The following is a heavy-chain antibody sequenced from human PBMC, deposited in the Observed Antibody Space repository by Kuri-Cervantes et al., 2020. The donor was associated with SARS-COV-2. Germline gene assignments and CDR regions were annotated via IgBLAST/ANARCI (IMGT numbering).Heavy chain of an antibody. CDR1: GFTFSSYS. Sequence: GGSLRLSCAASGFTFSSYSMNWVRQAPGKGPEWVSIIYSDGSTFYADSVKGRFTISRDNSKNMLHLQMNSLRAEDTAVYYCVRWGGLGGRGTYYYFYAMDVWGQGTTVIVSS. V-gene: IGHV3-66*01. CDR2: IYSDGST. CDR3: VRWGGLGGRGTYYYFYAMDV. J-gene: IGHJ6*02. D-gene: IGHD3-16*01.